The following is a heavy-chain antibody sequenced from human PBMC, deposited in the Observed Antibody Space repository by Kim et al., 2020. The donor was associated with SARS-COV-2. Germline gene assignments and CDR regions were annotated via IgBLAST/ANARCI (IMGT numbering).Heavy chain of an antibody. V-gene: IGHV4-59*13. CDR3: ARVWGDYYDSRLDWFDP. CDR1: GGSISSYY. J-gene: IGHJ5*02. Sequence: SETLSLTCTVSGGSISSYYWSWIRQPPGKGLEWIGYIYYSGSTNYNPSLKSRVTISVDTSKNQFSLKLSSVTAADTAVYYCARVWGDYYDSRLDWFDPWGQGTLVTVSS. D-gene: IGHD3-22*01. CDR2: IYYSGST.